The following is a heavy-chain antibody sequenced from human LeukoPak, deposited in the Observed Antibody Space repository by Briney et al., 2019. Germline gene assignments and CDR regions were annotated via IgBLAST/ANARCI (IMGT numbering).Heavy chain of an antibody. CDR2: IYYSGST. D-gene: IGHD7-27*01. CDR1: GGSISSSSYY. J-gene: IGHJ4*02. CDR3: ASTGGRYLGRVY. Sequence: SETLSLTCTVSGGSISSSSYYWGWIRQPPGKGLEWIGSIYYSGSTYYNPSLKSRVTISVDTSKNQFSLKLSSVTAADTAVYYCASTGGRYLGRVYWGQGTLVTVSS. V-gene: IGHV4-39*01.